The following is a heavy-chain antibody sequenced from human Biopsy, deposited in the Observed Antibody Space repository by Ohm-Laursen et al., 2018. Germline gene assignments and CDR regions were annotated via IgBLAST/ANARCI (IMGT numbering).Heavy chain of an antibody. D-gene: IGHD3-22*01. Sequence: SQTLSLTCTVSGDSISSYYWSWIRQPPGKGLEWIGYVYYTGTTDYNPSLQSRVTISVDTSKNHFPLRLRSGTLADTAIYYCARDRGYYSDRTVPGYFDLWGRGTLVTVSS. CDR3: ARDRGYYSDRTVPGYFDL. J-gene: IGHJ2*01. V-gene: IGHV4-59*01. CDR1: GDSISSYY. CDR2: VYYTGTT.